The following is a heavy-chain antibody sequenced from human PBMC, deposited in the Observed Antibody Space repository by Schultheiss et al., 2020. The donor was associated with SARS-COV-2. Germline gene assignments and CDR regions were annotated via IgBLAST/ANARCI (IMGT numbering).Heavy chain of an antibody. CDR3: ARVERGYSYGRLYYYYYMDV. D-gene: IGHD5-18*01. J-gene: IGHJ6*03. V-gene: IGHV4-38-2*02. CDR2: INHSGST. Sequence: SQTLSLTCTVSGYSISSGYYWGWIRQPPGKGLEWIGEINHSGSTKYNPSLKSRVTISVDTSKNQFSLKLSSVTVADTAVYYCARVERGYSYGRLYYYYYMDVWGQGTLVTVSS. CDR1: GYSISSGYY.